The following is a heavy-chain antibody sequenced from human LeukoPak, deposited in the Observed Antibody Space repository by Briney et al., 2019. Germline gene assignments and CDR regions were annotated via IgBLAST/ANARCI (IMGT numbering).Heavy chain of an antibody. Sequence: SETLSLTCAVYGGSFSGYYWSWIRQPPGKGLEWIGEINHSGSTNYNPSLKSRVTISVDTSKNQFSLKLSSVTAADTAVYYCARQAGGGILTGYYQENWFDPWGQGTLVTVSS. CDR3: ARQAGGGILTGYYQENWFDP. CDR2: INHSGST. CDR1: GGSFSGYY. J-gene: IGHJ5*02. D-gene: IGHD3-9*01. V-gene: IGHV4-34*01.